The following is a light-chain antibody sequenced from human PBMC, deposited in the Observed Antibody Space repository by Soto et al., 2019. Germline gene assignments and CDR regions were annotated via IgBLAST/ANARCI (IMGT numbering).Light chain of an antibody. CDR2: AAS. CDR1: QTISSY. J-gene: IGKJ2*01. V-gene: IGKV1-39*01. Sequence: DIQMTQSPSSLSASVGDRVTITCRASQTISSYLNWYQQKPGKAPKLLIYAASSLQSGVPSRFSGSGSGTAFTLTSSSLQPEDFATYYCQQSHSIPYTFGQGTKMEIK. CDR3: QQSHSIPYT.